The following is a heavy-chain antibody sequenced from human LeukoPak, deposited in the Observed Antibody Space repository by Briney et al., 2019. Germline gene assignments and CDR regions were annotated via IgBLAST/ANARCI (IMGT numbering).Heavy chain of an antibody. CDR1: GFTFSSSW. J-gene: IGHJ4*02. D-gene: IGHD6-13*01. V-gene: IGHV3-7*05. Sequence: GGSLRLSCAASGFTFSSSWMSWVRQAPGKGLEWVATINEVGSDKQYMDSVKGRLSISRDNPKNSLYLQMNSLRTEDTALYFCARGAARVPFASAGTLDYWGQGTLVTVSS. CDR3: ARGAARVPFASAGTLDY. CDR2: INEVGSDK.